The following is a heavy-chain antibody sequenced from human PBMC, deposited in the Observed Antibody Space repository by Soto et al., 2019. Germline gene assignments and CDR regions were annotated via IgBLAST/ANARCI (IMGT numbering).Heavy chain of an antibody. J-gene: IGHJ4*02. D-gene: IGHD2-21*01. CDR3: AKGVVGDPAYCVY. Sequence: GGSLRLSCTVSGFTFSAFAMYWVRHALGKGLEWVAIISYDGTNADYAASVRGRVTISRDNSKNTRYLDMNSRSAEDSAVYFRAKGVVGDPAYCVYWGQG. CDR2: ISYDGTNA. CDR1: GFTFSAFA. V-gene: IGHV3-30*18.